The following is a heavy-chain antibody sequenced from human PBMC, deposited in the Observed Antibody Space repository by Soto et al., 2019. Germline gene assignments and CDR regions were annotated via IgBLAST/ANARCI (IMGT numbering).Heavy chain of an antibody. CDR2: ISYSGST. J-gene: IGHJ6*02. V-gene: IGHV4-39*01. CDR1: GGSISSSAYS. Sequence: SETLSLTCSVSGGSISSSAYSWDWIRQPPGKGLEWIGSISYSGSTYYNPSLNSRVTISVDPSKDQLSLKLSSVTAADTALYYCASSPSSSWYSHYYGMDVWGQGTTVTVS. D-gene: IGHD6-13*01. CDR3: ASSPSSSWYSHYYGMDV.